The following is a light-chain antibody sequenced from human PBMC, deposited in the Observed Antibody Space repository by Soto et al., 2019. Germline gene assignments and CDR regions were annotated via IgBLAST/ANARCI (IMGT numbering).Light chain of an antibody. CDR2: KAS. V-gene: IGKV1-5*03. Sequence: DIQMTQSPSTLSASVGDRVTITCRASQSISSWLAWYQQKPGKAPKLLIYKASNLQSGVPSRFSGSGSGTEFTLTISSLPPDDFATYSCQQYNSNPYTFGQGTKLEIK. J-gene: IGKJ2*01. CDR3: QQYNSNPYT. CDR1: QSISSW.